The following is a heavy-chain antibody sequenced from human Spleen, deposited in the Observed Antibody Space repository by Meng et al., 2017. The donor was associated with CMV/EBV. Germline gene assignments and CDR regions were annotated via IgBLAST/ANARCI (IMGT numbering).Heavy chain of an antibody. CDR3: AREGDIVVEPGDEDWFDP. J-gene: IGHJ5*02. V-gene: IGHV1-2*02. CDR1: YPFIDYY. D-gene: IGHD2-15*01. CDR2: VNPHSGGT. Sequence: YPFIDYYIHWVRQAPGQGLEWMGWVNPHSGGTTYAQKFQGRVTMTRDTSISTAYMELRRLRSDDTALYYCAREGDIVVEPGDEDWFDPWGQGTLVTVSS.